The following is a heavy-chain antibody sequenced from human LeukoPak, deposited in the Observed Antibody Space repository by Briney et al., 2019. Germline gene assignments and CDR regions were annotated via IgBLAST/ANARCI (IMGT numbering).Heavy chain of an antibody. CDR3: ARDRSSGGPYYYYGMDV. D-gene: IGHD6-19*01. V-gene: IGHV1-69*04. CDR2: IIPIFGIA. Sequence: SVKVSCKASGGTFSSYAISWVRQAPGQGLEWMGRIIPIFGIANYAQKFQGRVTITADKSTSTAYMELSSLRSKDTAVYYCARDRSSGGPYYYYGMDVWGQGTTVTVSS. J-gene: IGHJ6*02. CDR1: GGTFSSYA.